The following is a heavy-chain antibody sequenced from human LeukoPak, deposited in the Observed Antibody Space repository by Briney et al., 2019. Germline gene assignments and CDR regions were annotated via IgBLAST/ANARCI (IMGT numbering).Heavy chain of an antibody. Sequence: SVKVSREASGGTFSSYAISWVRQAPGQGLEWMGRIIPIFGTANYAQKFQGRVTITTDESTSTAYMELSSLRSEDTAVYYCARDRDDYGDYLYYFDYWGQGTLVTVSS. D-gene: IGHD4-17*01. J-gene: IGHJ4*02. CDR3: ARDRDDYGDYLYYFDY. CDR2: IIPIFGTA. CDR1: GGTFSSYA. V-gene: IGHV1-69*05.